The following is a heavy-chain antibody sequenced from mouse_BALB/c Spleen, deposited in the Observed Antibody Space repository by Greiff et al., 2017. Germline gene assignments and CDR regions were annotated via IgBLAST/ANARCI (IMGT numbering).Heavy chain of an antibody. V-gene: IGHV5-12-1*01. CDR3: ARQDGYYFDY. J-gene: IGHJ2*01. CDR1: GFAFSSYD. CDR2: ISSGGGST. Sequence: EVMLVESGGGLVKPGGSLKLSCAASGFAFSSYDMSWVRQTPEKRLEWVAYISSGGGSTYYPDTVKGRFTISRDNAKNTLYLQMSSLKSEDTAMYYCARQDGYYFDYWGQGTTLTVSS. D-gene: IGHD2-3*01.